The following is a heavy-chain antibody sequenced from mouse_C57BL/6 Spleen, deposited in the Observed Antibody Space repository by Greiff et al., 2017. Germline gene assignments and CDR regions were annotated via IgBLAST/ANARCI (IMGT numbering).Heavy chain of an antibody. CDR3: ARGAYYYGSSYYWYFDV. CDR1: GFTFSDYG. Sequence: EVNVVESGGGLVKPGGSLKLSCAASGFTFSDYGMHWVRQAPEKGLEWVAYISSGSSTIYYADTVKGRFTISRDNAKNTLFLQMTSLRSEDTAMYYCARGAYYYGSSYYWYFDVWGTGTTVTVSS. V-gene: IGHV5-17*01. J-gene: IGHJ1*03. D-gene: IGHD1-1*01. CDR2: ISSGSSTI.